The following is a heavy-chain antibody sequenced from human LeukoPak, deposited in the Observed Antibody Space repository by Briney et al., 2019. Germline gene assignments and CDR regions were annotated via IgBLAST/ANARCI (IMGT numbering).Heavy chain of an antibody. Sequence: ASVKVSCKASGYTFTGYYMHWMRQAPGQGLEWMGWINPNSGGTNYAQKFQGRVTMTRDTSISTAYMELSRLRSDDTAVYYCARGYYDSSGYYYHFDYWGQGTLVTVSS. CDR1: GYTFTGYY. J-gene: IGHJ4*02. CDR2: INPNSGGT. CDR3: ARGYYDSSGYYYHFDY. V-gene: IGHV1-2*02. D-gene: IGHD3-22*01.